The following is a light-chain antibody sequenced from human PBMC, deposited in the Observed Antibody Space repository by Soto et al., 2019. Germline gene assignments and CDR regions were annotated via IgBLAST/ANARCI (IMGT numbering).Light chain of an antibody. CDR3: QQYDNLLVT. CDR2: DAS. CDR1: QDISTY. V-gene: IGKV1-33*01. Sequence: GDRVTITCQASQDISTYLNWYQQTPGTAPNLLIYDASNLETGVPSRFSGCGSGTDFTFTISSLQPEDIATYYCQQYDNLLVTFGQGTKLEIK. J-gene: IGKJ2*01.